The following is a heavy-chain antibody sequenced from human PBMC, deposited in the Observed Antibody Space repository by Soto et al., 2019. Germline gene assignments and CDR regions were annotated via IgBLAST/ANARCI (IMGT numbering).Heavy chain of an antibody. J-gene: IGHJ4*02. CDR3: ARNHYHSVSESLGTVSGFDS. CDR1: GGSIKTDNW. V-gene: IGHV4-4*02. CDR2: VYHTGRI. Sequence: QVHLKESGPGLVKPSGTLSLSCAVSGGSIKTDNWWRWVRQSPGKGLEWISEVYHTGRINYNPSLQGRVSISIDTSENQFSLQLISVTAAVTGVYFCARNHYHSVSESLGTVSGFDSWGQGTLVTVSS. D-gene: IGHD3-3*01.